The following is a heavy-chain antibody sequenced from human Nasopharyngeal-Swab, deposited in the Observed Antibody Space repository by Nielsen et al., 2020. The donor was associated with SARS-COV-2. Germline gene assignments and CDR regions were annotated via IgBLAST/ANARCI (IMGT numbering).Heavy chain of an antibody. V-gene: IGHV3-23*01. Sequence: GESLKISCAASGFTFSSYAMSWVRQAPGKGLEWVSTISGSAGSTYYTNSVKGRFTISRDNSKNTLYLQMNSLRAEDTAVYYCARDPPEKISSSWYRYYYYGMDVWGQGTTVTVSS. J-gene: IGHJ6*02. CDR1: GFTFSSYA. CDR3: ARDPPEKISSSWYRYYYYGMDV. D-gene: IGHD6-13*01. CDR2: ISGSAGST.